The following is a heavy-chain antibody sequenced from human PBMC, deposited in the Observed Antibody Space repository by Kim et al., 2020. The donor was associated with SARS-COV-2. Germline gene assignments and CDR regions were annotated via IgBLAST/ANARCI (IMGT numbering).Heavy chain of an antibody. CDR1: GYTFTGYY. J-gene: IGHJ3*02. Sequence: ASVKVSCKASGYTFTGYYMHWVRQAPGQGLEWMGWINPNSGGTNYAQKFQGRVTMTRDTSISTAYMELSRLRSDDTAVYYCASPIWVVVPAATGGAFDIWGQGTMVTVSS. CDR2: INPNSGGT. CDR3: ASPIWVVVPAATGGAFDI. V-gene: IGHV1-2*02. D-gene: IGHD2-2*01.